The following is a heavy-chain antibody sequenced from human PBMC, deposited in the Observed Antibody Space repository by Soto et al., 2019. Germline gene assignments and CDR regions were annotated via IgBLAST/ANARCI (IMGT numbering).Heavy chain of an antibody. D-gene: IGHD3-10*01. Sequence: EVQLVQSGAEVKKPGESLKISCKGSGYSFTSYWIGWVRQMPGKGLEWMGIIYPGDSDTRYSPSFQGQVTISADKSISTACLQWSSLKASDTAMYYCAIKTVTMVRGVKVGWFDPWGEVTLVTVSS. CDR2: IYPGDSDT. V-gene: IGHV5-51*03. CDR1: GYSFTSYW. CDR3: AIKTVTMVRGVKVGWFDP. J-gene: IGHJ5*02.